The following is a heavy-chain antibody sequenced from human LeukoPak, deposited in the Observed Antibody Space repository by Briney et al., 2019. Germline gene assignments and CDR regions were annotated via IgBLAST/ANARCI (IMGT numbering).Heavy chain of an antibody. D-gene: IGHD5-24*01. CDR3: ARQREMTTIFTALGY. J-gene: IGHJ4*02. Sequence: GGSLRLSCAASGFTFSSYSMNWVRQAPGKGLEWVSSISSSSSYIYYADSVKGRFTISRDNAKNSLYLQMNSLRAEDTAVYYCARQREMTTIFTALGYWGQGTLVTVSS. CDR2: ISSSSSYI. V-gene: IGHV3-21*04. CDR1: GFTFSSYS.